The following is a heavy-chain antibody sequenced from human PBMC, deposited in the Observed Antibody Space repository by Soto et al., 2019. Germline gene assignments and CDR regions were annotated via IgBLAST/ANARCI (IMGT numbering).Heavy chain of an antibody. V-gene: IGHV3-21*01. CDR2: ISSSSSYI. CDR3: ARDFGELTYYFDY. CDR1: GFTFSNYS. J-gene: IGHJ4*02. D-gene: IGHD3-10*01. Sequence: EVQLVESGGGLVKPGGSLRLSCVASGFTFSNYSMNWVRQAPGKGLEWVSSISSSSSYIYYADSVKGRFTISRDNAKNSLYLQMTSLRAEDTAVYYCARDFGELTYYFDYWGQGTLVTVSS.